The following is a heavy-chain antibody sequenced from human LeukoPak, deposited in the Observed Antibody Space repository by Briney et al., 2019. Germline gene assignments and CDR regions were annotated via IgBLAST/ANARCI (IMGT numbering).Heavy chain of an antibody. CDR2: IHYTGAT. D-gene: IGHD3-16*01. V-gene: IGHV4-31*11. CDR1: CGSINNKEVY. J-gene: IGHJ4*02. CDR3: VRSRVAGGLGRYFYFDY. Sequence: SQTLSLTCDVSCGSINNKEVYWSWIRPHPANGLEWSEYIHYTGATFYNPSLESRLTVSVDTSKNLFSLKLNSVTPADTAVYYCVRSRVAGGLGRYFYFDYWGQGTLVSVSS.